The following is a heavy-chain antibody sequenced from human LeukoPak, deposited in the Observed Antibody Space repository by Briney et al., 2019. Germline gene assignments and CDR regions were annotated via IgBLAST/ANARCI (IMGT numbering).Heavy chain of an antibody. CDR3: AKEMGATNYFEY. CDR1: GLSFSDYY. CDR2: ISYDGSSK. Sequence: GGSLRLSCAASGLSFSDYYMSWIRQAPGKGLEWVSVISYDGSSKFYADSVKGRFTVSRDNSKNTLYLQMNSLRAEDTAVYYCAKEMGATNYFEYWGQGTLVTVSS. J-gene: IGHJ4*02. V-gene: IGHV3-30*18. D-gene: IGHD1-26*01.